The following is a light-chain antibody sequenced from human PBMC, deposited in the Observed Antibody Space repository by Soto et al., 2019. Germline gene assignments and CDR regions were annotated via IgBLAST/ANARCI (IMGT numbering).Light chain of an antibody. J-gene: IGKJ4*01. CDR3: QQYKNWPPLT. V-gene: IGKV1-39*01. CDR2: GAS. Sequence: DVRMTQSPSSLSASVGDTITITCRASRTINTYLNWFQQKPGEPPRLLIYGASTLHDGVPSRFSGSGSGADFTLTISGLQPEDFASYHCQQYKNWPPLTFGGGTKVEIK. CDR1: RTINTY.